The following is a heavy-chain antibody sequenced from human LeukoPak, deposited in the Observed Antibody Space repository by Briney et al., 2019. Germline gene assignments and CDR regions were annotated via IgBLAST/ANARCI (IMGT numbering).Heavy chain of an antibody. CDR1: NGYISSGGYY. CDR3: ARADARDSGSCTSP. D-gene: IGHD3-10*01. V-gene: IGHV4-31*03. Sequence: SETLSLTCTVSNGYISSGGYYWSWIRQHPGKGLEWIGYIFYSGNTYYNPSLKSRVTISVDTSKNQFSLKLNSVTAADTAVYYCARADARDSGSCTSPWGQGTLVTVSS. CDR2: IFYSGNT. J-gene: IGHJ5*02.